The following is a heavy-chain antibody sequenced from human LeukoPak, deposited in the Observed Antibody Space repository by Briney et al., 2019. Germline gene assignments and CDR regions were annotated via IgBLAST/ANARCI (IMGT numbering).Heavy chain of an antibody. Sequence: SVKVSCKASGGTFSSYAISWVRQAPGQGLEWMGGIIPIFGTANYAQKFQGRVTITADESTSTAYMELSSLRSEDTAVYYCARGRLRYFDNWYFDLWGRGTLVTVSS. CDR1: GGTFSSYA. CDR2: IIPIFGTA. CDR3: ARGRLRYFDNWYFDL. D-gene: IGHD3-9*01. V-gene: IGHV1-69*13. J-gene: IGHJ2*01.